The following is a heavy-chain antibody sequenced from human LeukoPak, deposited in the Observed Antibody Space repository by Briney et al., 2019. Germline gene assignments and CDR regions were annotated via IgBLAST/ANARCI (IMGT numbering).Heavy chain of an antibody. Sequence: RGSLILSCAASGFTFSSYGMHWVRQAPGKGLEWVAIIWYDGHTKSYADSVKCRFTTSRDNSKDTLYLQMNSLRAEDTAVYYCARDPGHYGSESSLDYWGQGALVTVSS. CDR3: ARDPGHYGSESSLDY. D-gene: IGHD3-10*01. CDR2: IWYDGHTK. J-gene: IGHJ4*02. V-gene: IGHV3-33*01. CDR1: GFTFSSYG.